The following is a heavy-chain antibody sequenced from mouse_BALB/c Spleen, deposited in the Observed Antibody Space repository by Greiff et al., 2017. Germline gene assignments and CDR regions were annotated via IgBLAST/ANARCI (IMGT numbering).Heavy chain of an antibody. D-gene: IGHD1-1*01. Sequence: VKLMESGPGLVAPSQSLSITCTVSGFSLTSYGVHWVRQPPGKGLEWLGVIWAGGSTNYNSALMSRLSISKDNSKSQVFLKMNSLQTDDTAMYYCASYYCGSRGFAYWGQGTLVTVSA. CDR3: ASYYCGSRGFAY. CDR1: GFSLTSYG. CDR2: IWAGGST. V-gene: IGHV2-9*02. J-gene: IGHJ3*01.